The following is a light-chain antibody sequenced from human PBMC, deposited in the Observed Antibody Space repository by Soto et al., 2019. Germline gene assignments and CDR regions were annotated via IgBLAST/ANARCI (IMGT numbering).Light chain of an antibody. CDR3: LQHNYYTLT. J-gene: IGKJ4*01. V-gene: IGKV1-17*01. CDR1: QDIRDE. Sequence: DIRMTQSPSSLSAYVGDRVTITCRASQDIRDELGWYQQRPGKAPKCLIYSASRLQSGVPSRFSGSGSGTEFTLTISSLQPEDSATYYCLQHNYYTLTFGGGTKV. CDR2: SAS.